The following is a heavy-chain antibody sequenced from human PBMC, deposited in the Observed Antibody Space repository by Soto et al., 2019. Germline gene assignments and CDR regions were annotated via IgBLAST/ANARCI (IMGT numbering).Heavy chain of an antibody. CDR3: ARSDGYNFDY. V-gene: IGHV4-31*03. D-gene: IGHD5-12*01. CDR2: IYYSGTT. CDR1: GGSISSGGYY. J-gene: IGHJ4*02. Sequence: QVQLQESGPGLVKPSQTLSLTCTVSGGSISSGGYYWSWIRQHPGKGLEWIGYIYYSGTTYYNPSLTSRVAISVDTSKAQFSLNLSSVTAAATAVYYCARSDGYNFDYWGQGTLVTVSS.